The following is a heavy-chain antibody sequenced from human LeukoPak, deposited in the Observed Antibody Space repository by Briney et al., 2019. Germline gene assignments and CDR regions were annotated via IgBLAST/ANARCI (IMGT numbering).Heavy chain of an antibody. J-gene: IGHJ3*01. D-gene: IGHD3-10*01. CDR1: GFTFSSYA. CDR3: ARESVN. Sequence: GGSLRLSCAASGFTFSSYAMHWVRQAPGKGLEWVAVISYGGSNKYYADSVKGRFTISRDNSKNTLYLQMNSLRAEDTAVYYCARESVNWGQGTMVTVSS. CDR2: ISYGGSNK. V-gene: IGHV3-30-3*01.